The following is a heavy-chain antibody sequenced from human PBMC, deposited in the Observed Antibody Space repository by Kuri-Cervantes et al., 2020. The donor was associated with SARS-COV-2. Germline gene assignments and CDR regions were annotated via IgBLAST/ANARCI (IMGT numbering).Heavy chain of an antibody. CDR2: INPGGGST. CDR1: GGTFSSYA. CDR3: ARGGWEQYYYYGMDV. Sequence: SVKVSCKASGGTFSSYAISWVRQAPGQGLEWMGIINPGGGSTSYAQKFQGRVTITADESTSTAYMELSSLRSEDTAVYYCARGGWEQYYYYGMDVWGQGTTVTVSS. D-gene: IGHD1-26*01. V-gene: IGHV1-69*11. J-gene: IGHJ6*02.